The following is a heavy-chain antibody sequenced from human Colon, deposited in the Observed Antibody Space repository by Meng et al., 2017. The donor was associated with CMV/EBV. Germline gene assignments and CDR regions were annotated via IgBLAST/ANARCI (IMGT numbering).Heavy chain of an antibody. Sequence: VSDGSVNNDDAVWSWLRQPPGKGLEWIGYIHYSGNTNYNPSLKSRVTMSIETSKNQFSLTLLSVTAADTAVYYCARDVMLPAPFFDPWGQGTLVTVSS. V-gene: IGHV4-61*08. CDR2: IHYSGNT. D-gene: IGHD2-2*01. CDR3: ARDVMLPAPFFDP. CDR1: DGSVNNDDAV. J-gene: IGHJ5*02.